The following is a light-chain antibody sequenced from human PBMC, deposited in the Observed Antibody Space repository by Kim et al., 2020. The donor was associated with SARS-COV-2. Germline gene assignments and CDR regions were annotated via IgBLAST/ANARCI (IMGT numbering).Light chain of an antibody. V-gene: IGLV2-18*02. J-gene: IGLJ1*01. CDR2: EVD. CDR1: SSDVGGQKR. CDR3: ASHSATGTYV. Sequence: QSSLTQPPSVSGSPGQSVTITCTGSSSDVGGQKRLSWYQQAPGTVPKLLISEVDNRPSGVPNRFSGARSGNTASLTISGLQPEDEGDFYCASHSATGTYVFGSGTKVTVL.